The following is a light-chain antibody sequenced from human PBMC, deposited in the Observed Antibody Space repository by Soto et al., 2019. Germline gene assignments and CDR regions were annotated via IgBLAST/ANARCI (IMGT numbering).Light chain of an antibody. V-gene: IGKV3-11*01. CDR3: QQRINWPIT. CDR1: QSISTSY. CDR2: DAS. J-gene: IGKJ5*01. Sequence: EIVLTQSPGTLSLSPGERATLSCRASQSISTSYLAWYQQKPGQTPRLLIFDASNRATGIPARFSGSGSGTDFTLTISSLEPEDFAVYYCQQRINWPITFGQGTRLEI.